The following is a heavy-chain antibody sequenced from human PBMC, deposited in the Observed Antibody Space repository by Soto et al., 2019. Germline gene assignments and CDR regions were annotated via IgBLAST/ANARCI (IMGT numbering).Heavy chain of an antibody. CDR3: GKEQRRVPFIVGSPFDF. V-gene: IGHV3-23*01. CDR1: GFTFSSYA. D-gene: IGHD3-22*01. Sequence: EVQLLESGGGLVQPGGSLRLSCAASGFTFSSYAMSWVRQAPGKGLEWVSAISGSGGSTYYADSVKGRFTISRDNSKNTLDLQRNRLGAEDTAVYYCGKEQRRVPFIVGSPFDFWGQGNLVTVSS. CDR2: ISGSGGST. J-gene: IGHJ4*02.